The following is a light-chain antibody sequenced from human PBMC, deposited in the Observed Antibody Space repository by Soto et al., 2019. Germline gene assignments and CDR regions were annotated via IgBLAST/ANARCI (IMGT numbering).Light chain of an antibody. V-gene: IGLV2-14*01. Sequence: QSALTQPASVSGSPGQSITISCTGTNSDVGAYNYVSWYQQHPGKAPKLMIYDVNNRPSGVSDRFSGSKSGNTASLTISGLQAEDEADYYCNSYTSSSTGVFGGGTKLTVL. CDR2: DVN. CDR1: NSDVGAYNY. CDR3: NSYTSSSTGV. J-gene: IGLJ2*01.